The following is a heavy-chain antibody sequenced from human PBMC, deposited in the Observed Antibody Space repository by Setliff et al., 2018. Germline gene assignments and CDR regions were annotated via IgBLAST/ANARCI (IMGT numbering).Heavy chain of an antibody. CDR2: ITNYNGKT. CDR3: ATRTPVTFSGVVTTV. V-gene: IGHV1-18*01. J-gene: IGHJ4*02. CDR1: GLTFTTFS. Sequence: ASVKVSCKASGLTFTTFSISWVRQAPGQGLEWMGWITNYNGKTDYAQKFQDRVMLTTDTSTNTAYMELRNLRPDDKAIYYCATRTPVTFSGVVTTVWGQGSLVTVSS. D-gene: IGHD3-3*01.